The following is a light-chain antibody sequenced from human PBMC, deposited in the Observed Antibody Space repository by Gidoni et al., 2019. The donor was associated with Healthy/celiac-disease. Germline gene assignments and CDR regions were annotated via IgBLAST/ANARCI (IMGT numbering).Light chain of an antibody. CDR3: NSRDSSGNPYVV. J-gene: IGLJ2*01. CDR2: GKN. Sequence: SSELTQDPAVSVALGQTVRITCQGDSRRSYYASWYQQKPGQAPVLVIYGKNNRPSGIPDRFSGSSSGNTASLTITGAQAEDEADYYCNSRDSSGNPYVVFGGGTKLTVL. V-gene: IGLV3-19*01. CDR1: SRRSYY.